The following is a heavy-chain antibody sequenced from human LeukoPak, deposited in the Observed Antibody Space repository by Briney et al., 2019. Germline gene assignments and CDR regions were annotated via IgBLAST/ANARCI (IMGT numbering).Heavy chain of an antibody. J-gene: IGHJ4*02. CDR1: GFTFSSYE. CDR3: AKAYGSRIAVAGFDY. CDR2: ISWNSGSI. Sequence: PGGSLRLSCAASGFTFSSYEMNWVRQAPGKGLEWVSGISWNSGSIGYADSVKGRFTISRDNAKNSLYLQMNSLRAEDTALYYCAKAYGSRIAVAGFDYWGQGTLVTVSS. D-gene: IGHD6-19*01. V-gene: IGHV3-9*01.